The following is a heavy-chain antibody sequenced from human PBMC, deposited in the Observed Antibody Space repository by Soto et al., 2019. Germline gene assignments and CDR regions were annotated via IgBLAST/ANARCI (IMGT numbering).Heavy chain of an antibody. CDR3: ARGADSGNYWPLDY. V-gene: IGHV3-33*08. D-gene: IGHD1-26*01. CDR2: ILYDGSNK. J-gene: IGHJ4*02. Sequence: GGSLRLSCAASGFTFGASALQWVRQAPGKGLEWVAVILYDGSNKYYADSVKGRFTISRDNSKNTLYLQMNSLRAEDTAVYYCARGADSGNYWPLDYWGQGTLVTVSS. CDR1: GFTFGASA.